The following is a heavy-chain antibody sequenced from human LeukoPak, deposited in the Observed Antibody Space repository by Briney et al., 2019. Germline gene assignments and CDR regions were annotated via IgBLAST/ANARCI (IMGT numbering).Heavy chain of an antibody. CDR3: ARVVLWFGDLSGYFDL. CDR2: ISSDGDST. V-gene: IGHV3-64*01. CDR1: GLTFSRYA. Sequence: GGSLRLSCAVSGLTFSRYAMHWVRQAPGKGLEDVSAISSDGDSTYYRNSVKGRFTISRDNSKNTLYLQMGSLRGEDMAVYYCARVVLWFGDLSGYFDLWGRGTLVTVSS. J-gene: IGHJ2*01. D-gene: IGHD3-10*01.